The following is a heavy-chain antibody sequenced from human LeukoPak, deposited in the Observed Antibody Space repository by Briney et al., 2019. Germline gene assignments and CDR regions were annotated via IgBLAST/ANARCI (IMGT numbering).Heavy chain of an antibody. V-gene: IGHV3-11*01. CDR2: ISSSGSTI. CDR3: ARDYYDSSGSGAFDI. J-gene: IGHJ3*02. D-gene: IGHD3-22*01. Sequence: GGSLRLSCAASGFTFSDYYMSWIRQAPGKGLEWVSYISSSGSTIYYADSVKGRLTISRDNAKNSLYLQMNSLRAEDTAVYYCARDYYDSSGSGAFDIWGQGTMVTVSS. CDR1: GFTFSDYY.